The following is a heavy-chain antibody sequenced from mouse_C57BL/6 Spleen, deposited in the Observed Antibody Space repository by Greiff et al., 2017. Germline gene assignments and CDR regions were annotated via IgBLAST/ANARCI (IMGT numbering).Heavy chain of an antibody. V-gene: IGHV5-17*01. Sequence: EVHLVEPGAGLVKPGASLKLSCAASGYTFTDYGMHWVRQAPGQGLEWVAYISPGSSTIYYADKVKGRFTIARYNSYNTLFLQMTSLRSEDTAMDYCARGYLYYFDYWGKGTTLTVSS. CDR3: ARGYLYYFDY. CDR1: GYTFTDYG. CDR2: ISPGSSTI. J-gene: IGHJ2*01. D-gene: IGHD5-1*01.